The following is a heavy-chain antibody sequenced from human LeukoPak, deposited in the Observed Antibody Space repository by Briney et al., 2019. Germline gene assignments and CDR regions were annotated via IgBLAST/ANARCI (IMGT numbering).Heavy chain of an antibody. CDR3: ARDAVDTANAV. CDR1: GFTFSSYG. D-gene: IGHD5-18*01. J-gene: IGHJ6*02. V-gene: IGHV3-74*01. CDR2: INSDGSIT. Sequence: HPGRSLRLSCAASGFTFSSYGMHWVRQAPGKGLEWVSHINSDGSITSYADSVKGRFTISRDNAKNTLYLQMNSLRAEDTAVYYCARDAVDTANAVWGQGTTVTVSS.